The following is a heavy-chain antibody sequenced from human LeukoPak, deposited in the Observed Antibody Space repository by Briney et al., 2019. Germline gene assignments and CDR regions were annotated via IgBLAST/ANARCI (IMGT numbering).Heavy chain of an antibody. J-gene: IGHJ4*02. Sequence: SETLSLTCTVSGGSISSGGYYWSWIRQHPGKGLEWIGYIFYSGSTYYNPSLKSRVIISVDTSKNQFSLKLSSVTAADTAVYYCARAGWNFPLDYWGQGTLVTVSS. CDR3: ARAGWNFPLDY. CDR2: IFYSGST. V-gene: IGHV4-31*03. CDR1: GGSISSGGYY. D-gene: IGHD1-7*01.